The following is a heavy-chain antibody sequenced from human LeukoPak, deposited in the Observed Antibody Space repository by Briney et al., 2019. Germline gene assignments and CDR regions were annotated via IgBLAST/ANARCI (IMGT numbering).Heavy chain of an antibody. CDR2: ISGDAGRT. D-gene: IGHD7-27*01. CDR3: VQDWAWGAFAY. J-gene: IGHJ4*02. Sequence: ETLSLTCTVSGGSITSNTNYWGWIRQPPGKGLEWVSGISGDAGRTYYADSVKGRFTIYRDNSKNTLYLQMNSLGAEDTAVYYCVQDWAWGAFAYWGQGTLVNV. CDR1: GGSITSNT. V-gene: IGHV3-23*01.